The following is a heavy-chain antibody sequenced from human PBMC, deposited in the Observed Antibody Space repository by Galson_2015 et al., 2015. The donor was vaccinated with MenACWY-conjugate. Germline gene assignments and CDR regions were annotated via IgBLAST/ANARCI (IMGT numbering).Heavy chain of an antibody. D-gene: IGHD2-8*02. CDR2: ISSGSIYI. CDR1: GFTFSNYR. Sequence: SLRLSCAASGFTFSNYRMNWVRQAPGKGLEWVSSISSGSIYIYYADSVKGRFTISRDNGKNSLYLQMNNLGAEDTAVYYCAKGGSDVVLVAHARRDFDYWGQGTLVTVSS. CDR3: AKGGSDVVLVAHARRDFDY. J-gene: IGHJ4*02. V-gene: IGHV3-21*01.